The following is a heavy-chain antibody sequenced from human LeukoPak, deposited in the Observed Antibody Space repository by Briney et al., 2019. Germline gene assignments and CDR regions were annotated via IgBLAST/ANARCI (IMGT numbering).Heavy chain of an antibody. CDR3: ARDVTVPAAHFDF. J-gene: IGHJ4*02. V-gene: IGHV3-23*01. Sequence: GGSLRLSCAASGFTFSSYAMSWVRQAPGKGLEWVSAITSSGGSTYYADSVKGRFTISRDNSKNTLYLQMNSLRAEDTAVYYCARDVTVPAAHFDFWGQGTLVTVSS. D-gene: IGHD2-2*01. CDR2: ITSSGGST. CDR1: GFTFSSYA.